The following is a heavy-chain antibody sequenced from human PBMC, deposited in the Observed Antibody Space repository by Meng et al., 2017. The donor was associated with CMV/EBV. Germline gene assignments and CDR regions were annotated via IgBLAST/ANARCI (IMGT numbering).Heavy chain of an antibody. CDR3: AKDKWSHIVVVPGFDY. Sequence: SLKISCAASGFTFDDYAMHWVRQAPGKGLEWVSGISWNSGSIGYADYVKGRFTISRDNAKNSLYLQMNSLRAEDTALYYCAKDKWSHIVVVPGFDYWGQGTLVTVSS. CDR2: ISWNSGSI. CDR1: GFTFDDYA. D-gene: IGHD2-2*01. V-gene: IGHV3-9*01. J-gene: IGHJ4*02.